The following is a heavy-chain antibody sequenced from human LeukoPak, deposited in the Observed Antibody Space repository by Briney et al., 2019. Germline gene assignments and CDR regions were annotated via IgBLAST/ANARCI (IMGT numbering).Heavy chain of an antibody. D-gene: IGHD3-3*02. Sequence: GGSLRLSCAASGFTVSGNYMSWVRQAPGKGLEWVSVIYYSGNRYYADSVKGRFTISRDNARTPVYLQMNSLRDEDTAVYYCTRETLALDAMDVWGQGTTVTVSS. J-gene: IGHJ6*02. CDR3: TRETLALDAMDV. V-gene: IGHV3-66*01. CDR2: IYYSGNR. CDR1: GFTVSGNY.